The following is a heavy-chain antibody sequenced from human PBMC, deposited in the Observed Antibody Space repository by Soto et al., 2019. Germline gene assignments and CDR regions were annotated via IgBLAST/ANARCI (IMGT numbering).Heavy chain of an antibody. D-gene: IGHD2-15*01. CDR3: ARGHCSGGTCYSGAFDI. CDR2: VNWNGADT. Sequence: GGSLRLSCAASGFTFNDYGMSWVRQAPGKGPEWVSSVNWNGADTGYADSVKGRCTISRDNAKKFLYLQMNSLRADDTALYHCARGHCSGGTCYSGAFDIWGQGTMVTVSS. J-gene: IGHJ3*02. V-gene: IGHV3-20*01. CDR1: GFTFNDYG.